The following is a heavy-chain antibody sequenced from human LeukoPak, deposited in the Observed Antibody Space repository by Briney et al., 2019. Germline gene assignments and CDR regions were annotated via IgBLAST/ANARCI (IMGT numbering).Heavy chain of an antibody. J-gene: IGHJ3*02. CDR1: GGSISSYY. CDR2: IYYSGST. V-gene: IGHV4-59*01. CDR3: ARDRGRWLHRDAFDI. Sequence: SETLFLTCTVSGGSISSYYWSWIRQPPGKGLEWIGYIYYSGSTNYNPSLKSRVTISVDTSKNQFSLKLSSVTAADTAVYYCARDRGRWLHRDAFDIWGQGTMVTVSS. D-gene: IGHD5-24*01.